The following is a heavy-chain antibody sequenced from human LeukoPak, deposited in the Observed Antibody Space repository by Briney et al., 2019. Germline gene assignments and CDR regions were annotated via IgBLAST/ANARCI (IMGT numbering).Heavy chain of an antibody. Sequence: QPGGSLRLSCAASGFTFTSYAMSWVRQAPGKGLEWVSAISCSGGSTTYADSVKGRFTISRDNSKNTLYLQMNSLRAEDTAVYYCVRDDYSPDNGLGCWGQGTLVTVAS. CDR1: GFTFTSYA. CDR3: VRDDYSPDNGLGC. V-gene: IGHV3-23*01. CDR2: ISCSGGST. D-gene: IGHD1-26*01. J-gene: IGHJ4*02.